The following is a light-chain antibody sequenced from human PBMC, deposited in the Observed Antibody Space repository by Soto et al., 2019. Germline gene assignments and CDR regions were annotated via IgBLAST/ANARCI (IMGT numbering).Light chain of an antibody. J-gene: IGKJ4*01. CDR3: QRYGSSPLT. V-gene: IGKV3-20*01. Sequence: EIVLTQSPDTLSLSPGERATLSCRASQSVSSSYLAWYQQKPGQAPRLLIYGASSRATGIPDRFSGSGSGTDFTLTISRLEPEDLAVYYCQRYGSSPLTFGGGTKVEIK. CDR1: QSVSSSY. CDR2: GAS.